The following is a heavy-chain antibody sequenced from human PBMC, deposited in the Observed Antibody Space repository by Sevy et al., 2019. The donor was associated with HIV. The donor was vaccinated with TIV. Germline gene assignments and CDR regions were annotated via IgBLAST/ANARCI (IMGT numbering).Heavy chain of an antibody. J-gene: IGHJ3*02. V-gene: IGHV3-23*01. CDR1: GFTFISYA. Sequence: GGSLRLSCKPSGFTFISYAMNWVRQAPGKGLEWVSTIYGSSGATYYGDSVKGRFTISRDNSKNTLYLQMNSLRTEDTAVYYCAGGRYDSSGSFDAFDIXGQGTMVTVSS. CDR3: AGGRYDSSGSFDAFDI. CDR2: IYGSSGAT. D-gene: IGHD3-22*01.